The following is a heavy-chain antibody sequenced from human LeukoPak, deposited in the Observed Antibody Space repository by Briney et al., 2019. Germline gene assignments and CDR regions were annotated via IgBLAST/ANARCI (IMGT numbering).Heavy chain of an antibody. D-gene: IGHD1-26*01. V-gene: IGHV3-11*01. CDR2: ISSSGSTI. Sequence: GGSLRLSCAASGFTFSDYYMSWIRQAPGKGLEWVSYISSSGSTIYYADSVKGRFTISRDNSKNTLYLQMDSLRAEDTAVYYCAKEWESPFDYWGQGTLVTVSS. J-gene: IGHJ4*02. CDR3: AKEWESPFDY. CDR1: GFTFSDYY.